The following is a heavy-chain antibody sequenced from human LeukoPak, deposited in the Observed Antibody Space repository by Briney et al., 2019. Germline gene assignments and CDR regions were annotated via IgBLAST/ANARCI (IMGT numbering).Heavy chain of an antibody. D-gene: IGHD3-22*01. J-gene: IGHJ4*02. CDR1: GFTFSSYS. CDR2: MTSSSTYI. V-gene: IGHV3-21*06. CDR3: AREDYYYDSSGYPNLDY. Sequence: GGSLRLSCAASGFTFSSYSMNWVRQAPGKGLEWVSSMTSSSTYIYYADSVKGRFTISRDNVKNSLYLQMNSLRVEDTAVYYCAREDYYYDSSGYPNLDYWGQGTLVTVSS.